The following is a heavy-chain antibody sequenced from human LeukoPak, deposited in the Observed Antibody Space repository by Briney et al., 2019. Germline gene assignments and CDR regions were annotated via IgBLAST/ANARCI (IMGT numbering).Heavy chain of an antibody. CDR1: GYTLTSYP. CDR2: INTNTGNP. J-gene: IGHJ3*02. Sequence: GASVKVSCKASGYTLTSYPINWVRQAPGQGLEWMGWINTNTGNPTYAQGFTGRFVFSLDTSVSTAYLQISSLKPEDTAVYYCARDSLARLGAFDIWGQGTMVIVSS. V-gene: IGHV7-4-1*02. CDR3: ARDSLARLGAFDI. D-gene: IGHD3-16*01.